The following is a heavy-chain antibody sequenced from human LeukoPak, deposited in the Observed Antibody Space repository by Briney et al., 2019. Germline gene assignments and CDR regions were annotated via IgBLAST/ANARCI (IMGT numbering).Heavy chain of an antibody. CDR2: IKKDGSEE. J-gene: IGHJ4*02. Sequence: GGSLRLSCTASGFSFSTSWMSWVRQTPGKGLEWVANIKKDGSEEYYVDSVKTRFTISRDNAKNSLYLQLNSLIVEDTAVYYCARLSASVAGGDHWGQGTLVTVSS. D-gene: IGHD6-19*01. CDR1: GFSFSTSW. V-gene: IGHV3-7*01. CDR3: ARLSASVAGGDH.